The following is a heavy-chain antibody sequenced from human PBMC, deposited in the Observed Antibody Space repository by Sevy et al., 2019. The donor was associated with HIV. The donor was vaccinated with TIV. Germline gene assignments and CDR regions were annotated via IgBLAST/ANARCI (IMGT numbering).Heavy chain of an antibody. V-gene: IGHV5-51*01. CDR1: GYSFTSCC. J-gene: IGHJ6*02. CDR3: MSQGPSDGMDV. CDR2: FCPGDSDI. Sequence: GESLKISCKISGYSFTSCCIGWVRQMTGKGLEWMGIFCPGDSDISYSPSFQGQVTISADKSISTVYLQWRSLKASDTAMYYCMSQGPSDGMDVWGRGTTVTVSS.